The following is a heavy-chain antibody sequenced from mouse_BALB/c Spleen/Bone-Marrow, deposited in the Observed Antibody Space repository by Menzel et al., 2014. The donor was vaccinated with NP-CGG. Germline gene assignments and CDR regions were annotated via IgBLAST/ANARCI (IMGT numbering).Heavy chain of an antibody. CDR1: GYTFTDYW. CDR2: FDTSDSYT. J-gene: IGHJ1*01. D-gene: IGHD1-1*01. CDR3: ARDYYGRGWYFDV. Sequence: QVQLQQSGAELVMPGASVKMSCKASGYTFTDYWMHWVKQRPGQGLDWIGAFDTSDSYTSYNQKFNVKATLTVDASSSTAHMPLSSLASEDAEVYYCARDYYGRGWYFDVWGAGTTVTVSS. V-gene: IGHV1-69*01.